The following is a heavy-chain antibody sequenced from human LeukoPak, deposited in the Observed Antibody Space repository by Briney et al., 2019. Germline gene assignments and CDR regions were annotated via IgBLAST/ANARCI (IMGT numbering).Heavy chain of an antibody. D-gene: IGHD3-22*01. CDR1: RFTLSSYW. CDR3: ARAVSITMIVVVITTPGYMDV. J-gene: IGHJ6*03. CDR2: RRQYGSEK. Sequence: GESLRLSCAASRFTLSSYWMSWVRQPPAKGLEWVANRRQYGSEKYYVDSVKGRINIPTDNAKNSMYLQTNSLRAEDTAVYYCARAVSITMIVVVITTPGYMDVWGKGTTVTVSS. V-gene: IGHV3-7*01.